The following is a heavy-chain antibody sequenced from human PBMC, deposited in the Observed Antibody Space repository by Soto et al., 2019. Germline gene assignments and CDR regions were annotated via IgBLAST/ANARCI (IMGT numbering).Heavy chain of an antibody. Sequence: QVQLVQSGAEEKKPGASVKVSCKASGYTFTSYAMHWVRQAPGQRLEWMGWINAGNGNTKYSQKFQGRVTITRDTAASTAYMELSRLGSEDTAVYYFARDPSNYGMDVWGQGTTVTVSS. V-gene: IGHV1-3*05. CDR3: ARDPSNYGMDV. J-gene: IGHJ6*02. CDR2: INAGNGNT. D-gene: IGHD6-6*01. CDR1: GYTFTSYA.